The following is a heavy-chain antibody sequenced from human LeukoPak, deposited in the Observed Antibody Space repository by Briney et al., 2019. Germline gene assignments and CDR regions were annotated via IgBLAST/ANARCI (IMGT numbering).Heavy chain of an antibody. V-gene: IGHV4-38-2*02. CDR1: GYSISSGYY. J-gene: IGHJ5*02. Sequence: PSETLSLTCTVSGYSISSGYYWGWIRQPPGKGLEWIGSIYHSGSTYYNPSLKSRVTISVDTSKNQFSLKLSSVTAADTAVYYCARTIYDYVWGSWGWFDPWGQGTLVTVSS. CDR3: ARTIYDYVWGSWGWFDP. CDR2: IYHSGST. D-gene: IGHD3-16*01.